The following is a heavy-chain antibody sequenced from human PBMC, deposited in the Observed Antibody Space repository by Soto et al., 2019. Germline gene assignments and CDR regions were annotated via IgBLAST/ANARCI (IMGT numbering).Heavy chain of an antibody. J-gene: IGHJ6*02. Sequence: SETLSLTCTVSGGSISSSSYYWGWLRQPPGEGLEWIGSIYYSGSTYYNPSLKSRVTISVDTSKNQFSLKLGSVTAADTAVYYCARHWGLNYYDSGGYPYGMDVWGQGTTVTVSS. CDR2: IYYSGST. V-gene: IGHV4-39*01. D-gene: IGHD3-22*01. CDR1: GGSISSSSYY. CDR3: ARHWGLNYYDSGGYPYGMDV.